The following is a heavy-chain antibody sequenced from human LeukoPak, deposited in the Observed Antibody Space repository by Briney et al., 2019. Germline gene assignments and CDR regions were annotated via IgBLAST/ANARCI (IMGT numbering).Heavy chain of an antibody. D-gene: IGHD4-17*01. J-gene: IGHJ4*02. CDR2: ISSSGSSI. CDR1: GFTFSDYY. V-gene: IGHV3-11*01. Sequence: PGGSLRLSCAASGFTFSDYYMTWIRQAPGKGLEWVSYISSSGSSIYYADPVKGRFTISRDNAKKSLYLQMNSLRAEDTAVYYCARGVGLTTVFFDYWGQGTLVTVSS. CDR3: ARGVGLTTVFFDY.